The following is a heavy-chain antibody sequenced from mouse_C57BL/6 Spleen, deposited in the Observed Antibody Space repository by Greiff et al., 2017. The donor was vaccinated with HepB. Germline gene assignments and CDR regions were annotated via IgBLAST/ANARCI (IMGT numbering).Heavy chain of an antibody. CDR2: ISSGSSTI. CDR1: GFTFSDYG. Sequence: EVKLVESGGGLVKPGGSLKLSCAASGFTFSDYGMHWVRQALEKGLEWVAYISSGSSTIYYADTVKGRFTISRDNAKNTLFLQMTSLRSEDTAMYYCARTTVVASFDYWGQGTTLTVSS. D-gene: IGHD1-1*01. V-gene: IGHV5-17*01. CDR3: ARTTVVASFDY. J-gene: IGHJ2*01.